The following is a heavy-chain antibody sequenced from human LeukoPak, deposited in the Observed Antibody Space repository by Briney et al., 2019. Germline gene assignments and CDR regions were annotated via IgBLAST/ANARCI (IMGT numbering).Heavy chain of an antibody. CDR2: ISASGGST. CDR1: GFTFTNYA. D-gene: IGHD3-10*01. CDR3: AKNYGSGSSVKYYYYMDV. V-gene: IGHV3-23*01. J-gene: IGHJ6*03. Sequence: GGSLRLSCAASGFTFTNYAMSWVRQSPKKGLEWVSFISASGGSTNYADSVKGRFTISRDNSKNTLYLQMNSLRAEDSAVYYCAKNYGSGSSVKYYYYMDVWGKGTTVTVSS.